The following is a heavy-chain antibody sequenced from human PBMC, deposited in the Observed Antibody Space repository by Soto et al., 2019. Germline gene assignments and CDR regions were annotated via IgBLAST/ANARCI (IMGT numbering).Heavy chain of an antibody. J-gene: IGHJ6*02. V-gene: IGHV1-69*05. CDR3: ARDLTVYCSGGSCYGGYYYGMDV. Sequence: GASVKVSCKASGDTFTSYAMSWVRQAPGQGLEWMGGIIPKIGTANYAQKFQGRVTMTTDKSTSTAYMELSSLRSEDTAVYYCARDLTVYCSGGSCYGGYYYGMDVWGQGTTVTVSS. CDR1: GDTFTSYA. D-gene: IGHD2-15*01. CDR2: IIPKIGTA.